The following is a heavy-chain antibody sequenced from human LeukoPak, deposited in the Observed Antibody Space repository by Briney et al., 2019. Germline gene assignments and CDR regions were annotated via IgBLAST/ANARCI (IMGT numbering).Heavy chain of an antibody. J-gene: IGHJ6*02. V-gene: IGHV1-69*05. CDR1: GGTFSSYA. CDR3: ASVYKYGMDV. CDR2: IIPIFGTA. Sequence: PEASVKVSCKASGGTFSSYAISWVRQAPGQGLEWMGGIIPIFGTANYAQKLQGRVTMTTDTSTSTAYMELSSLRSEDTAVYYCASVYKYGMDVWGQGTTVIVSS.